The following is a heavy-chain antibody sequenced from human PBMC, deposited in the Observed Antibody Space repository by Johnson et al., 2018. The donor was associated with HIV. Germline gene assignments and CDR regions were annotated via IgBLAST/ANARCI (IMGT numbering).Heavy chain of an antibody. D-gene: IGHD2-15*01. CDR1: AFSVSSNY. CDR2: IKQDGSEK. J-gene: IGHJ3*02. CDR3: AKGQVARGAFDI. V-gene: IGHV3-7*01. Sequence: VQLVESGGGLVQPGGSLRLSCAVSAFSVSSNYMNWVRQAPGKGLEWVANIKQDGSEKYYADSVKGRFTISRDNSKNTLYLQMNSLRVEDTAVYYCAKGQVARGAFDIWGQGTMVTVSS.